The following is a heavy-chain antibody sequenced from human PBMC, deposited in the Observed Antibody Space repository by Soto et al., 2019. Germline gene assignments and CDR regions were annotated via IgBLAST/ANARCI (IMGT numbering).Heavy chain of an antibody. CDR1: DYTFTSYG. Sequence: QVQLVQYAAEVKTPEASVKVSCKASDYTFTSYGVTWVRQAPIQGLEWMGWISGKNGNTNYAQRFNGRVTMTTHTSSSTAYLELRGLTSDDEDVYYCARGVRTASSWYWYYDLWGNGSLVNVSS. V-gene: IGHV1-18*01. CDR3: ARGVRTASSWYWYYDL. D-gene: IGHD6-13*01. J-gene: IGHJ2*01. CDR2: ISGKNGNT.